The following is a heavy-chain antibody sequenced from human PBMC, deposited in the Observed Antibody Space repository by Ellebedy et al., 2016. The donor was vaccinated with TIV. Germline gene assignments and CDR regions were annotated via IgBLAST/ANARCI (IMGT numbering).Heavy chain of an antibody. CDR3: ASAMGRGSY. Sequence: GESLKISCAASGFTFSNYWMNWVRQAPGKGLEWVANIKQDGSEKYYVDSVDGRFAISRDNAKNSMYLQMNSLRDEDTAVYYCASAMGRGSYWGQGTLVTVSS. D-gene: IGHD3-10*01. V-gene: IGHV3-7*01. CDR1: GFTFSNYW. J-gene: IGHJ4*02. CDR2: IKQDGSEK.